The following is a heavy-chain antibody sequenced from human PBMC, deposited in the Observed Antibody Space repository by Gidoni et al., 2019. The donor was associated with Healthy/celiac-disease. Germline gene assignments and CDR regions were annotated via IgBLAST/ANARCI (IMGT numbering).Heavy chain of an antibody. Sequence: EVQLVASGGGLVQPGRYLRLSCAASGFTFDDYAMHWVRHAPGKGLEGVAGSRWNSGSIGYADSVKGRFTISRDNAKNSLYLQMNSLRDEDTDLYYCAKDRFGDSYFDYWGQGTLVTVSS. CDR3: AKDRFGDSYFDY. V-gene: IGHV3-9*01. CDR1: GFTFDDYA. J-gene: IGHJ4*02. D-gene: IGHD3-10*01. CDR2: SRWNSGSI.